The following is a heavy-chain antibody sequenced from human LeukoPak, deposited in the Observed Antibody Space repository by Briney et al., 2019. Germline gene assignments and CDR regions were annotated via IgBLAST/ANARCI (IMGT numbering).Heavy chain of an antibody. CDR1: GFTFDDYG. J-gene: IGHJ4*02. CDR3: ARGAIGTGDPTFDY. Sequence: GGSLRLSCAASGFTFDDYGMSWFRQAPGKGLEWVAGINWNGGSTGYTDSVKGRFTISRDNAKNSLYLQMNSLRAEDTAVYYCARGAIGTGDPTFDYWGQGTLVTVSS. D-gene: IGHD7-27*01. CDR2: INWNGGST. V-gene: IGHV3-20*04.